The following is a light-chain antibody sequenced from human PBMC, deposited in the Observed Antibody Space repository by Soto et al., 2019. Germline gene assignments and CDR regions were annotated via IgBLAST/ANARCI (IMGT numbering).Light chain of an antibody. Sequence: ERVVTQSPATLSVSPGERATRSSRASQSVASNLAWYQQKPGQAPRLLIYGASTRATGIPDRFSGSRSGTEFPLTIRSLQSEDFAVYYCQQYNNWPYTFRQGTKLEIK. V-gene: IGKV3-15*01. CDR1: QSVASN. CDR3: QQYNNWPYT. J-gene: IGKJ2*01. CDR2: GAS.